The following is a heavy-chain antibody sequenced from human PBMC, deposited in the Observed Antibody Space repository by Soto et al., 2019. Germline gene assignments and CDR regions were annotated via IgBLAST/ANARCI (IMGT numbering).Heavy chain of an antibody. CDR1: GFTFSSYA. Sequence: GGSLRLSCAASGFTFSSYAMSWVRQAPGKGLEWVSAISGSGGSTYYADSVKGRFTISRDNSKNTLYLQMNSPRAEDTAVYYCAKDKDYYDSSGYLDYWGQGTLVTVSS. D-gene: IGHD3-22*01. J-gene: IGHJ4*02. CDR2: ISGSGGST. CDR3: AKDKDYYDSSGYLDY. V-gene: IGHV3-23*01.